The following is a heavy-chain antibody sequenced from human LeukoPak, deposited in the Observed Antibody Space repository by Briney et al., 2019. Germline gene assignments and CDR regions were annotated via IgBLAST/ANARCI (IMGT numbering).Heavy chain of an antibody. D-gene: IGHD1-26*01. CDR1: GDSLFTSGVA. V-gene: IGHV6-1*01. CDR2: TYYTSRWSH. J-gene: IGHJ3*02. CDR3: ARGRYSGFDI. Sequence: SRTLSLTCALSGDSLFTSGVAWNWIRQSPSRGLEWLGRTYYTSRWSHEYAATLKSRITVNADTSKNQFSLQLNSVTPEDTALYYRARGRYSGFDIWGQGKTVSVSS.